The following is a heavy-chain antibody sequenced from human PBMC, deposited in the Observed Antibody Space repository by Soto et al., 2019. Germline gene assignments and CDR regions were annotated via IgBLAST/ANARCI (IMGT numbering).Heavy chain of an antibody. Sequence: QLHLVESGGGVVQPGKSLRLSCAASKFSFSNYGMHWVRQAPGKGLEWVAVTTYDGRQTYYADSVKGRFTISRDKSKNMLYLQMNSLRIDDTAVYYCAKDWREGYDTEAYDIWGQGTEVTVSS. CDR1: KFSFSNYG. D-gene: IGHD5-12*01. V-gene: IGHV3-30*18. CDR3: AKDWREGYDTEAYDI. CDR2: TTYDGRQT. J-gene: IGHJ3*02.